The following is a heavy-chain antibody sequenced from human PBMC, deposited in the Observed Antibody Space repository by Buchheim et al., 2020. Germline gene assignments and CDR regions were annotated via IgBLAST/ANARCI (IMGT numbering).Heavy chain of an antibody. CDR2: LYFDGGT. J-gene: IGHJ4*02. V-gene: IGHV4-39*07. D-gene: IGHD3-22*01. CDR1: GGSVSSSAYH. CDR3: ARGADLRTGYDFVGGRFDY. Sequence: LQLHESGPGQVKSSETLSLTCTVSGGSVSSSAYHWAWIRQPPGKGLEWIASLYFDGGTYYNLSLRSRLTTSINTAQNQFSLKLTSVTAADTAMYFCARGADLRTGYDFVGGRFDYWGQG.